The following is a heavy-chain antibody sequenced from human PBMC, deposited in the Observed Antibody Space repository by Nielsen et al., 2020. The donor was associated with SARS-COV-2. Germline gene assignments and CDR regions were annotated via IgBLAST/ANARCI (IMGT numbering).Heavy chain of an antibody. Sequence: GESLKISCAASGFTFSSYGMHWVRQAPGKGLEWVAVISYDGSNKYYADSVKGRFTISRDNSRNTLYLQMNSLRAEDTAVYYCAKEDSQQWLVPTGPFGDWGQGTLVTVSS. V-gene: IGHV3-30*18. CDR1: GFTFSSYG. CDR3: AKEDSQQWLVPTGPFGD. D-gene: IGHD6-19*01. J-gene: IGHJ4*02. CDR2: ISYDGSNK.